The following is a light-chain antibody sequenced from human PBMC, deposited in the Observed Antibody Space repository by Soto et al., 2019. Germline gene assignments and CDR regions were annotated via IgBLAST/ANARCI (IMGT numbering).Light chain of an antibody. CDR3: HQYHNFPRT. Sequence: DIQLTQSPSTLSASVGDRVTITCRASQSINGWLAWYQQKPGQAPNLLISKASTLESGVPSRFSGSGSGTEFTLTVISLQPYDFATYYCHQYHNFPRTFGQGTKVEI. V-gene: IGKV1-5*03. CDR1: QSINGW. J-gene: IGKJ1*01. CDR2: KAS.